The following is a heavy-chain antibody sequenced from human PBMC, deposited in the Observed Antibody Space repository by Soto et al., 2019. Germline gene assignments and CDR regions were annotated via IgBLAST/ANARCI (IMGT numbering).Heavy chain of an antibody. CDR3: AKDPWKEKNWGLRFRADAFDI. J-gene: IGHJ3*02. CDR2: ISYDGSNK. V-gene: IGHV3-30*18. CDR1: GFTFSSYG. Sequence: QVQLVESGGGVVQPGRSLRLSCAASGFTFSSYGMHWVRQAPGKGLEWVAVISYDGSNKYYADSVKGRFTISRDNSKNTLYLQMNSLRAEDTAVYYCAKDPWKEKNWGLRFRADAFDIWGQGTMVTVSS. D-gene: IGHD5-12*01.